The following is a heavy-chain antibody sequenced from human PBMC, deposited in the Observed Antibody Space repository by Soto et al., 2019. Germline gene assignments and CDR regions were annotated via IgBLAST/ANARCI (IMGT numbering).Heavy chain of an antibody. CDR2: ISGPGVST. D-gene: IGHD6-19*01. CDR3: AFTGYSSGWYPDY. J-gene: IGHJ4*02. CDR1: GFTFSSYA. Sequence: GGSLRLSCAGSGFTFSSYAMTWVRQAPGKGLEWVSIISGPGVSTFYADSVKGRFTISRDNSKNSLYLQMNSLRAEDTAVYYCAFTGYSSGWYPDYWGQGTLVTVSS. V-gene: IGHV3-23*01.